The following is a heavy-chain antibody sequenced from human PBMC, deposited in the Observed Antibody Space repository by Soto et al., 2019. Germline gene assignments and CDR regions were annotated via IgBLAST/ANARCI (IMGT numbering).Heavy chain of an antibody. CDR2: MSWNSGSI. CDR3: VKDLLDGYSGYDISYAFDF. J-gene: IGHJ3*01. D-gene: IGHD5-12*01. V-gene: IGHV3-9*01. CDR1: GFTFDDYA. Sequence: DVQLVESGGGLVQPGRSLRLSCAASGFTFDDYAMHWVRQAPGKGLEWVSGMSWNSGSIGYADSVKGRFTISRDNAKYSLYLQMNSLGAEDKALYYCVKDLLDGYSGYDISYAFDFWGQGTMVTVSS.